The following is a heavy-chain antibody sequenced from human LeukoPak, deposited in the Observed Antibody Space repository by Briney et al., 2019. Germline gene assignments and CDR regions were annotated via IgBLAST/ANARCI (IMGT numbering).Heavy chain of an antibody. CDR3: ARPPSKFGVYSPKYSRP. D-gene: IGHD3-22*01. CDR1: GFTFSTYW. V-gene: IGHV3-74*01. CDR2: IKSDGGT. Sequence: LGGSLRLSCAASGFTFSTYWMHWVRQAPGKGLVWVSRIKSDGGTNYADSVKGRFTISRDNAKKTVSLQMNSLRPEDTGVYYCARPPSKFGVYSPKYSRPGARGPLVPVSS. J-gene: IGHJ1*01.